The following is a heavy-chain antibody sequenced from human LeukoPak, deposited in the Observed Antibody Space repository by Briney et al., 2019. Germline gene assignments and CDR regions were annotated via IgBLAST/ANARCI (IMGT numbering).Heavy chain of an antibody. V-gene: IGHV5-51*01. CDR2: IYPGDSDT. CDR3: ARQSGGDILTGYYREFDY. CDR1: GYSFTNYW. J-gene: IGHJ4*02. D-gene: IGHD3-9*01. Sequence: GESLKISCQGSGYSFTNYWIAWVRQMPGKGLEWMGIIYPGDSDTRYSPSFQGQVTISADKSISTAYLQWSSLKASDTAMYYCARQSGGDILTGYYREFDYWGQGTLVTVSS.